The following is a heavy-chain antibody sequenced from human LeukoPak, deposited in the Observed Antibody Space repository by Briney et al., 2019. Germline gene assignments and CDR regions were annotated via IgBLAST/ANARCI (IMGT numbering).Heavy chain of an antibody. J-gene: IGHJ6*02. D-gene: IGHD6-13*01. CDR2: IRYDGSNK. CDR1: GFTFSSYG. V-gene: IGHV3-30*02. CDR3: ASTTAAAGTYYYYYGMDV. Sequence: GGSLRLSCAASGFTFSSYGMHWVRQAPGKGLEWVAFIRYDGSNKYYADSVKGRFTISRDNSKNTLYLQMNSLRAEDTAVYYCASTTAAAGTYYYYYGMDVWGQGTTVTVSS.